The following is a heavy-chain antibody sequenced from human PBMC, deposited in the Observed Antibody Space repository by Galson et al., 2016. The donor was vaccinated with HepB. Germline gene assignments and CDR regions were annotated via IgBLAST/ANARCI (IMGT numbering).Heavy chain of an antibody. CDR3: AKGAAGVIMFGGVFDY. J-gene: IGHJ4*02. CDR2: INWNSGRI. D-gene: IGHD3-16*01. CDR1: GFTLHDYA. Sequence: SLRLSCAASGFTLHDYAIHWVRQAPGKGLEWVSGINWNSGRIGYADSVRGRFTISRDNAKNSLYLQMNSLRAEDTALYYCAKGAAGVIMFGGVFDYWGQGILVTVSS. V-gene: IGHV3-9*01.